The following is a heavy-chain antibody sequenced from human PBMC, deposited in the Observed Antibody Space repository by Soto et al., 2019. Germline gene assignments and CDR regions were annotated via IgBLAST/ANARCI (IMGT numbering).Heavy chain of an antibody. J-gene: IGHJ6*03. CDR3: ARPGTSFSALRSSYSNDLHS. Sequence: GEAMKISYKGSRYIVANDWIAWVRQMPGKDLEWMGIIYPGDSDTRYGPSFQGQVTIFADKATRSAYLQWSSLRASDSAMYYCARPGTSFSALRSSYSNDLHSWRKGT. CDR2: IYPGDSDT. D-gene: IGHD2-15*01. CDR1: RYIVANDW. V-gene: IGHV5-51*01.